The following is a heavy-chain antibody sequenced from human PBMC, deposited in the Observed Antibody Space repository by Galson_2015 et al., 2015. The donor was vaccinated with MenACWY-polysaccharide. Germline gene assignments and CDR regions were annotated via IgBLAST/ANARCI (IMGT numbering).Heavy chain of an antibody. CDR3: ARDRATQVPGTGWFGP. CDR1: GFTFSSFW. J-gene: IGHJ5*02. CDR2: IKQDGSEK. D-gene: IGHD1-1*01. V-gene: IGHV3-7*01. Sequence: SLRLSCAASGFTFSSFWMSWVRQAPGKGLEWVAIIKQDGSEKYYVDSVKGRFSISRDNAKNSLYLQMNSLRSEDTAVYYCARDRATQVPGTGWFGPWGQGTQVIVSS.